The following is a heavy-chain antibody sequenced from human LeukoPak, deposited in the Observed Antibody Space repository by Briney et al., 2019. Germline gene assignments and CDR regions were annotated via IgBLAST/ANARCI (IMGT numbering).Heavy chain of an antibody. V-gene: IGHV1-69*05. CDR3: ARDFRGGDIYYYYYMDV. Sequence: SVKVSCKASGGTFSSSAISWVRQAPGQGLEWMGGIIPIFGTANYAQKFQGRVTITTDESTSTAYMELSSLRSEDTAVYYCARDFRGGDIYYYYYMDVWGKGTTVTVSS. J-gene: IGHJ6*03. CDR2: IIPIFGTA. CDR1: GGTFSSSA. D-gene: IGHD3-9*01.